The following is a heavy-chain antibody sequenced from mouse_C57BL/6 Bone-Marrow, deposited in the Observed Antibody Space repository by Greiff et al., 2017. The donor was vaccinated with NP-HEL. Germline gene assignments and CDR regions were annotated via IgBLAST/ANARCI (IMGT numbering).Heavy chain of an antibody. V-gene: IGHV1-52*01. D-gene: IGHD1-1*01. CDR1: GYTFTSYW. CDR3: ARERLNYYGSSWSDWYFDV. J-gene: IGHJ1*03. Sequence: QVQLQQSGAELVRPGSSVKLSCKASGYTFTSYWMHWVKQRPIQGLEWIGNIDPSDSETHYNQKFKDKATLTVDKSSSTAYMQLSSLTSEDSAVYYCARERLNYYGSSWSDWYFDVWGTGTTVTVSS. CDR2: IDPSDSET.